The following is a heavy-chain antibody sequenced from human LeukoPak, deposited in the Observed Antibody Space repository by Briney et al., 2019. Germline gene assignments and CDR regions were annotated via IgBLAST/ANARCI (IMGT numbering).Heavy chain of an antibody. CDR3: AKRSEYCSSTSCYGDY. CDR1: GFIFTDYW. CDR2: ISGSGGST. V-gene: IGHV3-23*01. D-gene: IGHD2-2*01. J-gene: IGHJ4*02. Sequence: GGSLRLSCEASGFIFTDYWMTWARQAPGKGLEWVSAISGSGGSTYYADSVKGRFTISRDDSKNTLYLQMNSLRAEDTAVYYCAKRSEYCSSTSCYGDYWGQGTLVTVSS.